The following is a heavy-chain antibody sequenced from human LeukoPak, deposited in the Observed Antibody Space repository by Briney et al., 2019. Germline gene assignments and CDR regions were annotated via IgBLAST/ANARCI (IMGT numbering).Heavy chain of an antibody. Sequence: PGGSLRLSCAASGVTVSSSYISRVRQAPGKGLEWVSLIYSGDRTYYADSVKGRFTISRDNSKTTLYLQMNSLRAEATAVYYCARGSRGSWYSFDYWGQGTLVTVSS. V-gene: IGHV3-66*01. CDR1: GVTVSSSY. CDR3: ARGSRGSWYSFDY. D-gene: IGHD6-13*01. CDR2: IYSGDRT. J-gene: IGHJ4*02.